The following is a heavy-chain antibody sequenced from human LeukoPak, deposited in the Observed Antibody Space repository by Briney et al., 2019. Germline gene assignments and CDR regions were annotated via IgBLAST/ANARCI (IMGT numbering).Heavy chain of an antibody. V-gene: IGHV4-39*07. CDR1: GGSISSSSYY. J-gene: IGHJ3*02. Sequence: SETLSLTCTVSGGSISSSSYYWGWIRQPPGKGLEWIGSIYYSGSTYYNPSLKSRVTISVDTSKNQFSLKLSSVTAADTAVYYCARAPDPGYGDSTEGAFDIWGQGTMVTVSS. CDR2: IYYSGST. CDR3: ARAPDPGYGDSTEGAFDI. D-gene: IGHD4-17*01.